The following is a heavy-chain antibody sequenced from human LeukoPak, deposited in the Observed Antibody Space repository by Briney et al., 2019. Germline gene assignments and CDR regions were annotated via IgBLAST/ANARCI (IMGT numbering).Heavy chain of an antibody. J-gene: IGHJ4*02. Sequence: SETLSLTCTVSGGSISSYSYYWGWIRQPREKGLEWIGNVYQSGSTEYSPSLKSRVTIAVDTSKNQFSLKLSSVTAADTAVYYRARLQTWLPHFDYWGQGTLVTVSS. CDR3: ARLQTWLPHFDY. D-gene: IGHD3-9*01. CDR1: GGSISSYSYY. CDR2: VYQSGST. V-gene: IGHV4-39*01.